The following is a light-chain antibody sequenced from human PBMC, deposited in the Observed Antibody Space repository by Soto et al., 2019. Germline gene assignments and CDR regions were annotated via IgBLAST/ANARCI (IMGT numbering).Light chain of an antibody. CDR2: GAS. CDR1: QSVSSN. CDR3: QQYNSWPGT. Sequence: EIVLTQSPATLSLSPGERATLSCRASQSVSSNLAWYQQKPGQAPRLLIYGASTRATGIPARFSGSGSGTQFTLTISSLQSEDFGTYYCQQYNSWPGTFGQGTKVDIK. V-gene: IGKV3-15*01. J-gene: IGKJ1*01.